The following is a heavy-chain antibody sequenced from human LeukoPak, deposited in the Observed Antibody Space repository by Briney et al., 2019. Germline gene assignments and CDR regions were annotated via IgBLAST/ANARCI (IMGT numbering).Heavy chain of an antibody. CDR1: GFTFSSYW. D-gene: IGHD5-12*01. J-gene: IGHJ4*02. Sequence: GGSLRLSCAASGFTFSSYWMHWVRQGPGKGLVWVSRINNDGSATTYADSVKGRFTISRDTAKNTVFLQMNSLRAEDTAVYYCARDVGYSAYDWGQGTLVTVSS. CDR2: INNDGSAT. CDR3: ARDVGYSAYD. V-gene: IGHV3-74*01.